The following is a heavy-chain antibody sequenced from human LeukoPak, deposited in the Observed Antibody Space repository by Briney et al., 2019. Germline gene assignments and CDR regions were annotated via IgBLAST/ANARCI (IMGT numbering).Heavy chain of an antibody. Sequence: SETLSLTCTVSGGSISSYFWSSIRQPTGNGLEWIGEIYYSGSTNYNPSLKSRVTISVDTSKNQFSLKLSSVTAADTAVYYCARVLEDYDFWSGYPYYFDYWGQGTLVTVSS. J-gene: IGHJ4*02. CDR1: GGSISSYF. V-gene: IGHV4-59*01. CDR2: IYYSGST. D-gene: IGHD3-3*01. CDR3: ARVLEDYDFWSGYPYYFDY.